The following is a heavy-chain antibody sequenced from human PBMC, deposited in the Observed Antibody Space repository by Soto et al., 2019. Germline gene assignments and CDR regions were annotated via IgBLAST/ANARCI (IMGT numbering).Heavy chain of an antibody. V-gene: IGHV3-23*01. D-gene: IGHD6-25*01. CDR1: GFTFSNYA. CDR3: ARAIGADFFDY. J-gene: IGHJ4*02. Sequence: GGSLRLSCTASGFTFSNYAMSWVRQAPGMGLEWVSTISDSGVNTFFGDSMKDRFTISRDNSKSTVYLQLNTVRAEDTAIYYCARAIGADFFDYWGQGTLVTVSS. CDR2: ISDSGVNT.